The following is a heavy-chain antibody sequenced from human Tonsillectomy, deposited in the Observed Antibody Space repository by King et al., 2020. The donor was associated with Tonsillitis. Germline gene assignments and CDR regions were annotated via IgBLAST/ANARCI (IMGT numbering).Heavy chain of an antibody. Sequence: QLVQSGGGVVQPGRSLRLSCAASGFTFSSYGMHWVRQAPGKGLEWVAVISYDGSNKYYADSVEGRFTISRDNSKNTLYLQMNSLRAEDTAVYYCAKGPYYYDSSGPVFDIWGQGTMVTVSS. CDR1: GFTFSSYG. D-gene: IGHD3-22*01. J-gene: IGHJ3*02. V-gene: IGHV3-30*18. CDR3: AKGPYYYDSSGPVFDI. CDR2: ISYDGSNK.